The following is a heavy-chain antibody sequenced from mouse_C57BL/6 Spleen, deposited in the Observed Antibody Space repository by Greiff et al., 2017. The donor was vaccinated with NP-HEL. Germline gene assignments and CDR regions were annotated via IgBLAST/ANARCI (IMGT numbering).Heavy chain of an antibody. CDR1: GFSLTSYG. J-gene: IGHJ1*03. V-gene: IGHV2-5*01. CDR3: AKNDYGYWYFDV. Sequence: VKLVESGPGLVQPSQSLSITCTVSGFSLTSYGVHWVRQSPGKGLEWLGVIWRGGSTDYNAAFMSRLSITKDNSKSQVFFKMNSLQADDTAIYYCAKNDYGYWYFDVWGTGTTVTVSS. CDR2: IWRGGST. D-gene: IGHD2-4*01.